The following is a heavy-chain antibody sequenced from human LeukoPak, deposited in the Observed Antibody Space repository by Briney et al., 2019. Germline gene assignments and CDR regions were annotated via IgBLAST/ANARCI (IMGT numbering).Heavy chain of an antibody. CDR1: GGSFSGYY. J-gene: IGHJ4*02. Sequence: SETLSLTCAVYGGSFSGYYWSWIRQPPGKGLEWIGEINHSGSTNYNPSLKSRVTISVDTSKNQFSLKLSSVTAADTAVYYCARVPYYYDSSFDYWGRGTLVTVSS. CDR2: INHSGST. D-gene: IGHD3-22*01. V-gene: IGHV4-34*01. CDR3: ARVPYYYDSSFDY.